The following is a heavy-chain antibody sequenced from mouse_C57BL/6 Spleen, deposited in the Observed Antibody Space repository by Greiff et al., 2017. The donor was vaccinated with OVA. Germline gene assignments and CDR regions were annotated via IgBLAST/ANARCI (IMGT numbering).Heavy chain of an antibody. CDR3: ARDSHYYGSSLYAMDY. D-gene: IGHD1-1*01. CDR2: IDPSDSET. Sequence: QVQLQQPGAELVRPGSSVKLSCKASGYTFTSYWMHWVKQRPIQGLEWIGNIDPSDSETHYNQKFKDKATLTVDTSSSTAYMQLSSLTSEDCGVYYCARDSHYYGSSLYAMDYWGQGTSVTVSS. J-gene: IGHJ4*01. CDR1: GYTFTSYW. V-gene: IGHV1-52*01.